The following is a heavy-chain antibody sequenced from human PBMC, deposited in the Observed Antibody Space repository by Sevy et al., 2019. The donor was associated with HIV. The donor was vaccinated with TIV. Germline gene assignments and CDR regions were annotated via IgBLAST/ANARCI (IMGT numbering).Heavy chain of an antibody. CDR2: ISSSSNYI. Sequence: GGSLRLSCAASGFTFSTYSMNWVRQAPGKGLEWISSISSSSNYIYYADSVKVRFTISRDNAKNSLYLQMNSLRAEDTALYYCAGDGYHITMVQGVMAYYHGMDVWGQGTTVTVSS. J-gene: IGHJ6*02. D-gene: IGHD3-10*01. CDR1: GFTFSTYS. V-gene: IGHV3-21*01. CDR3: AGDGYHITMVQGVMAYYHGMDV.